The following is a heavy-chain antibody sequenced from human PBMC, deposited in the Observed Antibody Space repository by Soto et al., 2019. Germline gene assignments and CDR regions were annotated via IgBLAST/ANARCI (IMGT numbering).Heavy chain of an antibody. V-gene: IGHV4-39*01. Sequence: PSETLSLTCSVSGASMTSSIYYWAWIRQAPGKGLEWIGSLNYGGTTYHSPSLEGRVTMSVDTSKYEFSLNVISVTAADTAIYYCARQSYFDGAGYYLGWFDPWGQGTLVTVSS. CDR3: ARQSYFDGAGYYLGWFDP. CDR2: LNYGGTT. CDR1: GASMTSSIYY. D-gene: IGHD3-22*01. J-gene: IGHJ5*02.